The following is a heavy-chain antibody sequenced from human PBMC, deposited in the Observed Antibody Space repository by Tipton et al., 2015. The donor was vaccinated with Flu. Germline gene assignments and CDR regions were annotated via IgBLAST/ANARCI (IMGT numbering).Heavy chain of an antibody. J-gene: IGHJ6*02. CDR3: ARAGDSAFYYGLAV. D-gene: IGHD1-26*01. CDR1: GGSGISGGHS. CDR2: IFYSGST. V-gene: IGHV4-31*03. Sequence: GLVKPSQTLSLTCTVSGGSGISGGHSWIWIRQHPGKGLEWIGHIFYSGSTSYNPSLKSRVTISVDTSKNQFSLGLNSVTAADTAVYYWARAGDSAFYYGLAVWGRLTTFTVPS.